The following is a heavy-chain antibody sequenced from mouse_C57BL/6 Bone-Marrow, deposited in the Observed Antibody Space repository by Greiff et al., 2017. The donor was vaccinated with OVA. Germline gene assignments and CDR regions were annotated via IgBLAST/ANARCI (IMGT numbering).Heavy chain of an antibody. CDR3: AREGFLYYYGSSYDYAMDY. CDR2: IDPNSGGT. D-gene: IGHD1-1*01. Sequence: QVQLQQSGAELVKPGASVKLSCKASGYTFTSYWMHWVKQRPGRGLEWIGRIDPNSGGTKYNEKFKSKATLTVDKPSSTAYMQLSSLTSEDSAVYYCAREGFLYYYGSSYDYAMDYWGQGTSVTVSS. J-gene: IGHJ4*01. V-gene: IGHV1-72*01. CDR1: GYTFTSYW.